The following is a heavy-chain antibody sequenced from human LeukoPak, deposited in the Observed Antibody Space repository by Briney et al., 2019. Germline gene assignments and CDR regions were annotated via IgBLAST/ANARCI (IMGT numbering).Heavy chain of an antibody. CDR3: ARGGQWLGDWYFDL. CDR2: ISWNSGSI. J-gene: IGHJ2*01. V-gene: IGHV3-9*01. D-gene: IGHD6-19*01. CDR1: GFTFDNYA. Sequence: GRSLRLSCAASGFTFDNYAMHWVRQAPGKGLEWVSGISWNSGSIGYADSVKGRFTISRGNAKNSLYLQMNSLRAEDTAVYYCARGGQWLGDWYFDLWGRGTLVTVSS.